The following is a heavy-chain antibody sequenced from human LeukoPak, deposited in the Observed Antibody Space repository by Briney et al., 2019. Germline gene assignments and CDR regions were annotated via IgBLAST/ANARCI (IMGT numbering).Heavy chain of an antibody. V-gene: IGHV3-23*01. CDR3: AKERDAKGYFDY. Sequence: GASLRLSCAASGFTFSSYAMSWVRQAPGKGLEWVSAISGSGKTYYPDSVKGRFTISRDNSKNTLFLQMNGLRAEDTAVYYCAKERDAKGYFDYWGQGTLVTVSS. CDR2: ISGSGKT. CDR1: GFTFSSYA. J-gene: IGHJ4*02.